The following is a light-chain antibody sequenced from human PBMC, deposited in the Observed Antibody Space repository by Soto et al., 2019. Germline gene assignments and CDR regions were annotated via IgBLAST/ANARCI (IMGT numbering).Light chain of an antibody. CDR1: QSVSSSY. Sequence: IVLTQSPGTLSLSPGERATLSFRASQSVSSSYLAWYQQKSLQAPRLLIYGASSSATGIPDRFSGSGSGTDFTLTISRLEPEDFAVYYCQQYGSSPYTFGGGTKLEIK. CDR2: GAS. V-gene: IGKV3-20*01. CDR3: QQYGSSPYT. J-gene: IGKJ2*01.